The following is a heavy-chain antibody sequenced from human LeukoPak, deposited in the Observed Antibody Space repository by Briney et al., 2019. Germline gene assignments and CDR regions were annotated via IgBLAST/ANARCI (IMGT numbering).Heavy chain of an antibody. Sequence: PGGSLRLSCAASGFTFSSYSMNWVRQAPGKGLEWVSFISTSSSYIHNADSVKGRFTISRDNAENSLYLQMNSLRAEDTAIYYCATYRQVLLPFESWGQGTLVTVSS. J-gene: IGHJ4*02. CDR3: ATYRQVLLPFES. CDR1: GFTFSSYS. D-gene: IGHD2-8*02. CDR2: ISTSSSYI. V-gene: IGHV3-21*04.